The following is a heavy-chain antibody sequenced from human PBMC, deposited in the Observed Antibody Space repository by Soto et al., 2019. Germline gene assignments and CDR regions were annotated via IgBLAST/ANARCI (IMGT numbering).Heavy chain of an antibody. Sequence: QVQLEQSGAEVKKPGASVRVSCKASGYSFNDYGMSWVRQAPGQGLEWMGWIGPYEGVTNHAQTFQGRVTMTVDTSTTTADMELRSLRSDDTAIYYCARCYCSVGSCYTCWHFVLWGPGTLVTVTA. CDR2: IGPYEGVT. V-gene: IGHV1-18*01. CDR1: GYSFNDYG. J-gene: IGHJ2*01. D-gene: IGHD2-15*01. CDR3: ARCYCSVGSCYTCWHFVL.